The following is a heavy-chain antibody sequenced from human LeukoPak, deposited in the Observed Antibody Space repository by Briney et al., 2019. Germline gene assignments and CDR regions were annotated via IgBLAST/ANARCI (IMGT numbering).Heavy chain of an antibody. CDR1: GFTFSSYA. CDR2: ISGSGDNT. J-gene: IGHJ4*02. Sequence: GGSLRLSCAASGFTFSSYAMSWVRQAPGKGLEWVLGISGSGDNTYYADSVKGRFTISRDNSKNTLYVQVNSLGTEDTAAYYCAKGSYYDSSGSLYFDYWGQGTLVTVSS. CDR3: AKGSYYDSSGSLYFDY. V-gene: IGHV3-23*01. D-gene: IGHD3-22*01.